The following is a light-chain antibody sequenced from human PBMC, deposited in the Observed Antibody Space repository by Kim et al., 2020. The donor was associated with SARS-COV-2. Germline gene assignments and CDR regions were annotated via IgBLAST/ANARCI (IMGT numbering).Light chain of an antibody. Sequence: QSVTIACTGTRSDVGSYNLVSWYQQPPGTAPNLMIYEVNMRPSGVPDRFSGSKSDNTASLTISGLQAEDEADYYCTSYTSSSTLVFGTGTKVTVL. CDR2: EVN. CDR1: RSDVGSYNL. V-gene: IGLV2-18*02. J-gene: IGLJ1*01. CDR3: TSYTSSSTLV.